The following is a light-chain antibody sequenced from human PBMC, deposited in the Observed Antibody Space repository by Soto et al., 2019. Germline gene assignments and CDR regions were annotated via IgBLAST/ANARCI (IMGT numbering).Light chain of an antibody. V-gene: IGLV2-14*01. CDR1: SSDVGGYNY. Sequence: QSVLTQPASVSGSPGQSITISCTGTSSDVGGYNYVSWYQQLPGRAPKLMIYDVNNRPSGVSNRFSGSRSGNTASLTISGLQAEDEADYYCTSCTSSSTLFGGGTKLTVL. CDR2: DVN. J-gene: IGLJ2*01. CDR3: TSCTSSSTL.